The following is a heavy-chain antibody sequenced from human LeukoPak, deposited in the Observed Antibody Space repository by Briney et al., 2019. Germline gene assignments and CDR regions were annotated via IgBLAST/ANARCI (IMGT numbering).Heavy chain of an antibody. Sequence: ASVKVSCKASGYTFTSYYMHWVRQAPGQGLEWMGIINPSGGSTSYAQKFQGRVTMTRDTSTSTVYMELSSLRSEDTAVYYCARSRGYYDSSGYYYLVYWGQGTLVTVSS. CDR1: GYTFTSYY. D-gene: IGHD3-22*01. CDR3: ARSRGYYDSSGYYYLVY. J-gene: IGHJ4*02. V-gene: IGHV1-46*01. CDR2: INPSGGST.